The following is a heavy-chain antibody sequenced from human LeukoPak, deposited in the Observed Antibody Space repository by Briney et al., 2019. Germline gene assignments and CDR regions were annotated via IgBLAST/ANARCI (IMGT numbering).Heavy chain of an antibody. V-gene: IGHV3-23*01. D-gene: IGHD3-3*01. J-gene: IGHJ4*02. CDR1: GFTLSISA. CDR3: AKVDYDFWSGLYYFDY. CDR2: ISISGST. Sequence: PGGSLRLSCAASGFTLSISALSWVRQAPGKGLEWVSVISISGSTYYADSVKGRFTISRDNSKNTLYLQMNSLRAEGTAVYYCAKVDYDFWSGLYYFDYWGQGTLVTVSS.